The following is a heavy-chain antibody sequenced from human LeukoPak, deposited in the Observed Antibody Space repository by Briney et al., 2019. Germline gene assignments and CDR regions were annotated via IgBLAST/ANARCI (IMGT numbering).Heavy chain of an antibody. J-gene: IGHJ4*02. D-gene: IGHD2-15*01. Sequence: SETLSLTCTVSGGSISSSSYYWGWIRQPPGKGLEWIGSIYYSGSTYYNPSLKSRVTISVDTSKNQFSLKLSSVTAADTAIYYCVASIVSPSNYWGQGTLVTVSS. CDR1: GGSISSSSYY. CDR3: VASIVSPSNY. V-gene: IGHV4-39*07. CDR2: IYYSGST.